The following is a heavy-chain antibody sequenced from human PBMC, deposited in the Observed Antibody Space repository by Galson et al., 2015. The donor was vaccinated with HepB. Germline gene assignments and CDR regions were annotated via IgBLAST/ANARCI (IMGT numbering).Heavy chain of an antibody. CDR2: TYYRSKWYN. J-gene: IGHJ6*02. CDR3: ARDHGSSGWYGDVYYYGMDV. D-gene: IGHD6-19*01. V-gene: IGHV6-1*01. CDR1: GDSVSSNSAA. Sequence: CAISGDSVSSNSAAWNWIRQSPSRGLEWLGRTYYRSKWYNDYAVSVKSRITINPDASKNQFSLQLNSVTPEDTAVYYCARDHGSSGWYGDVYYYGMDVWGQGTTVTVSS.